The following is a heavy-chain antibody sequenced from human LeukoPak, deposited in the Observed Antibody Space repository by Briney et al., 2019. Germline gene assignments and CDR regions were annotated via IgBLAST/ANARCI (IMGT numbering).Heavy chain of an antibody. V-gene: IGHV3-66*01. CDR2: IYSGRST. Sequence: GGSLRLSCAASGFTVSSNYMSWVRQAPGKGLEWVSVIYSGRSTYYADSVKGRFTISRDNSKNTLYLQMNSLRAEDTAVYYCARVVIDYVWGSYVMDAFDIWGQGTMVTVSS. CDR1: GFTVSSNY. J-gene: IGHJ3*02. CDR3: ARVVIDYVWGSYVMDAFDI. D-gene: IGHD3-16*01.